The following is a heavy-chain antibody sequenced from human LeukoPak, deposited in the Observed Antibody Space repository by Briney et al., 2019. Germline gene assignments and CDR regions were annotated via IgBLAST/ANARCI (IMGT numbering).Heavy chain of an antibody. J-gene: IGHJ3*02. D-gene: IGHD5-18*01. CDR3: AKDASGYSYGEDDAFDI. Sequence: PGGSLRLSCAASGFTFSDYYMSWIRQAPGKGLEWVSYISSSGSTIYYADSVKGRFTISRDNGKNSLYLQMNSLRAEDTALYYCAKDASGYSYGEDDAFDIWGQGTMVTVSS. V-gene: IGHV3-11*01. CDR2: ISSSGSTI. CDR1: GFTFSDYY.